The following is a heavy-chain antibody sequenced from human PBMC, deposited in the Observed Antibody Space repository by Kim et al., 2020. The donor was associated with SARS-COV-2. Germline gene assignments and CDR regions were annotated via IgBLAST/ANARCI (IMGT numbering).Heavy chain of an antibody. V-gene: IGHV4-39*01. J-gene: IGHJ5*02. CDR3: ARHQFISADRFDP. Sequence: SETLSLTCTVSGGSISSSSYYWGWIRQPPGKGLEWIGIIYYSGSTYYNPSLKSRVTISADTSKNQFSLKLSSVTAADTALYYCARHQFISADRFDPWGQGTLVTVSS. D-gene: IGHD2-21*01. CDR1: GGSISSSSYY. CDR2: IYYSGST.